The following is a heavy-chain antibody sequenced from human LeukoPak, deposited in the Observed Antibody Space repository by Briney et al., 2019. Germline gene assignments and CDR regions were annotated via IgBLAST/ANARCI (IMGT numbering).Heavy chain of an antibody. V-gene: IGHV4-31*03. CDR2: IYYSGST. CDR3: ARKVVYFDY. D-gene: IGHD3-22*01. CDR1: GGSISTGGYY. Sequence: SETLSLTCIVSGGSISTGGYYWNWIRQHPGKGLEWIGNIYYSGSTYYNPSLKSRVTISVDTSKNQFSLKLSSVTAADTAVYYCARKVVYFDYWGQGTLVTVSS. J-gene: IGHJ4*02.